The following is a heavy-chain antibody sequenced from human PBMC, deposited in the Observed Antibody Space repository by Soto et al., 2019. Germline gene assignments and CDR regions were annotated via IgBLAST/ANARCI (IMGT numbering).Heavy chain of an antibody. J-gene: IGHJ3*02. Sequence: QVQLQESGPRLVKSSETLSLVCSFSGDSIIRSFWGWIRQYPGKGLQYIVYISDSGVTDYDPSLMSRVTSSVDTSKNQFSLNLTSVTAADTAVYYCARGDVDFSGPDSFDIWGPGTMVTVSS. CDR3: ARGDVDFSGPDSFDI. V-gene: IGHV4-59*01. CDR1: GDSIIRSF. CDR2: ISDSGVT. D-gene: IGHD2-15*01.